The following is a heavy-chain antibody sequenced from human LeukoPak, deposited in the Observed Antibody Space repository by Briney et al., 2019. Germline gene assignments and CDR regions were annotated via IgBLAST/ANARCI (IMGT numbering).Heavy chain of an antibody. CDR3: GRRWYHVQCDY. J-gene: IGHJ4*02. D-gene: IGHD4-23*01. CDR2: IDYSGTA. Sequence: SETLSLTCTVSGDSVKNASHYWSWVRQPPGKGLEWIGCIDYSGTAYYNPSLKTRAAVSEDTSKKQFSLKLTAVTAADTAVYYCGRRWYHVQCDYWGQGSLVTVSS. CDR1: GDSVKNASHY. V-gene: IGHV4-61*01.